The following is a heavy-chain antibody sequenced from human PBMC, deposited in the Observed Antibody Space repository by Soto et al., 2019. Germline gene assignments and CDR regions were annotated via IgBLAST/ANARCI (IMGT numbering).Heavy chain of an antibody. CDR3: ARLPGITTFRSDY. V-gene: IGHV4-39*01. Sequence: QLQLQESGPGLVKPSENLSLTCSVSGGSISSPSYYWGWIRQPPGKGLEWIGSIYYSGNTYSNPSLKSRVTIFVDTSRNQFSLKVNSVTAADTAVYFCARLPGITTFRSDYWGQGTLVTVSS. J-gene: IGHJ4*02. CDR1: GGSISSPSYY. D-gene: IGHD1-1*01. CDR2: IYYSGNT.